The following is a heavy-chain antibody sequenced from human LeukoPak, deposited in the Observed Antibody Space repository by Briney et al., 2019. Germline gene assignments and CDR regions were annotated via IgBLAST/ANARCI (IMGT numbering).Heavy chain of an antibody. CDR2: IYNSGST. CDR1: GGSISSGNYY. CDR3: ARSRGSGRAFDI. J-gene: IGHJ3*02. Sequence: SETLSLTCTVSGGSISSGNYYWSWIRQPAGKGLEWIGLIYNSGSTNYNPSLKSRVTISVDASENQFSLKLSSVTAADTAVYYCARSRGSGRAFDIWGQGTMVTVSS. V-gene: IGHV4-61*02. D-gene: IGHD3-10*01.